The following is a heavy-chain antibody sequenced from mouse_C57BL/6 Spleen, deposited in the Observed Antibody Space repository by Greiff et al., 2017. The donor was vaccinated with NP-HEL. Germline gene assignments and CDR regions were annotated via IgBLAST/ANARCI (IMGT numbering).Heavy chain of an antibody. CDR2: ISDGGSYT. CDR1: GFTFSSYA. Sequence: EVQLVESGGGLVKPGGSLKLSCAASGFTFSSYAMSWVRQTPEKRLEWVATISDGGSYTYYPDNVKGRFTISRDNAKNNLYLQMSHLKSEDTAMYYCARDKTFDYWGQGTTLTVSS. J-gene: IGHJ2*01. CDR3: ARDKTFDY. V-gene: IGHV5-4*01.